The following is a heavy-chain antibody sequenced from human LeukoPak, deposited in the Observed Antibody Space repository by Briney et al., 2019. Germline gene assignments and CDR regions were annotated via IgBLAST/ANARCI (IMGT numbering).Heavy chain of an antibody. V-gene: IGHV3-23*01. J-gene: IGHJ4*02. CDR1: GFTFSNYG. Sequence: TGGSLRLSCAAFGFTFSNYGMSWVRQAPGKGLEWVSAISGSGDNTYYADSVKGRFTSSRDNSKNTLYLQLNSLRAEDTAVYYCARGPSGYHNTGGQGTLVTVSS. CDR3: ARGPSGYHNT. CDR2: ISGSGDNT. D-gene: IGHD5-12*01.